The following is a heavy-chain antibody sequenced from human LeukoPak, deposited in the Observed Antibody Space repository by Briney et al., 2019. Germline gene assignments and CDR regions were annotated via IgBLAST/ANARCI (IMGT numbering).Heavy chain of an antibody. D-gene: IGHD3-22*01. CDR2: INHSGST. CDR3: ARVGYYYDSSGSTYYYMDV. V-gene: IGHV4-34*01. J-gene: IGHJ6*03. Sequence: SETLSLTCAVYGGSFSGYYWSWIRQPPGKGLEWIGEINHSGSTNYNPSLKSRVTISVDTSKDQFSLKLSSVTAADTAVYYCARVGYYYDSSGSTYYYMDVWGKGTTATVSS. CDR1: GGSFSGYY.